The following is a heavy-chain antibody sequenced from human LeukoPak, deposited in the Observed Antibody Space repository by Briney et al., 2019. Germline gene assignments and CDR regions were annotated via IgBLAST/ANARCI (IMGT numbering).Heavy chain of an antibody. D-gene: IGHD3-3*01. CDR2: VSHDGGNK. V-gene: IGHV3-30*18. J-gene: IGHJ6*02. CDR3: AKDISVTIYGMDV. Sequence: GGSLRLSCAASGLTFDSYGMHWVRQAPGKGLEWVAVVSHDGGNKNYADSVKGRFTISRDNSKNTLYLQMSSLRAEDTALYYCAKDISVTIYGMDVWGQGTTVTVSS. CDR1: GLTFDSYG.